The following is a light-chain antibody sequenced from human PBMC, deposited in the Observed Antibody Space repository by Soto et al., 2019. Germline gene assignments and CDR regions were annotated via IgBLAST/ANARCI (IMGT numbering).Light chain of an antibody. J-gene: IGKJ2*01. CDR1: QSVSSSY. CDR3: QQYGGSPMYT. V-gene: IGKV3-20*01. Sequence: EIVLTQSPGTLSLSPGERATLSCRAGQSVSSSYLAWYQQKPGQAPRLLIYGASSRATGIPDRFSGSGSGTDFTLTISRLEPEDFAVYYCQQYGGSPMYTFGQGTKLEIK. CDR2: GAS.